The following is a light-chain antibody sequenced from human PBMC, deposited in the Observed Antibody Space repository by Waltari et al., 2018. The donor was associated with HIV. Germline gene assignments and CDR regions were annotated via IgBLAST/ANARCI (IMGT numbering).Light chain of an antibody. CDR3: ATWDDNLSGVV. CDR1: SSDIGSSY. Sequence: QSVLTQPPSASGTPGQRVTISCSGSSSDIGSSYVHWFQQLPGTAPKLLIYRNNQRPSGVPDRFSGSKSGTSASLAISGLRSEDEADYYCATWDDNLSGVVFGGGTKLTVL. V-gene: IGLV1-47*01. J-gene: IGLJ2*01. CDR2: RNN.